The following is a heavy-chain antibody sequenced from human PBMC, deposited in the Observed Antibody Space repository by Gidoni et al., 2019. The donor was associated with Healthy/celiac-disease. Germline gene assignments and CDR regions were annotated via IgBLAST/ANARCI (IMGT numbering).Heavy chain of an antibody. CDR3: TCMTTVTKNQTPDFDY. CDR2: IRSKANSYAT. J-gene: IGHJ4*02. Sequence: EVQLVESGGGLVQPGGSLKLSCAASGFTFSGSARHWVRQASGKGLEWVGRIRSKANSYATAYAASVKGRFTISRDDSKNTAYLQMNSLKTEDTAVYYCTCMTTVTKNQTPDFDYWGQGTLVTVSS. D-gene: IGHD4-17*01. CDR1: GFTFSGSA. V-gene: IGHV3-73*02.